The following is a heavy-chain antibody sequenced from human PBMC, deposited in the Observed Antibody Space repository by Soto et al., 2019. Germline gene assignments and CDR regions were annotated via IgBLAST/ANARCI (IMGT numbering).Heavy chain of an antibody. D-gene: IGHD6-19*01. J-gene: IGHJ5*02. CDR3: ARGGGWYVWFDP. CDR2: INAGNGNT. Sequence: ASVKVSCKASGYTFTSYAMHWVRQAPGQRLEWMGWINAGNGNTKYSQKFQGRVTITRDTSASTAYMELSSLRSEDTAVYYCARGGGWYVWFDPWGQGTMGTVSS. V-gene: IGHV1-3*01. CDR1: GYTFTSYA.